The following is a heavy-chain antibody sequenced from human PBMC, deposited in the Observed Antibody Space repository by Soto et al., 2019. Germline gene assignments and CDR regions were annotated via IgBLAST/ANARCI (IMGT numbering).Heavy chain of an antibody. J-gene: IGHJ6*02. CDR3: ARGTVEYDSSGYYYYGMHV. Sequence: SETLSLTCTVSGGSISSYYWSWIRQPPGKGLEWIGYIYYSGSTNYNPSLKSRVTISVDTSKNQFSLKLSSVTAADTAVYYCARGTVEYDSSGYYYYGMHVCCQGTPVTVS. D-gene: IGHD3-22*01. CDR2: IYYSGST. CDR1: GGSISSYY. V-gene: IGHV4-59*01.